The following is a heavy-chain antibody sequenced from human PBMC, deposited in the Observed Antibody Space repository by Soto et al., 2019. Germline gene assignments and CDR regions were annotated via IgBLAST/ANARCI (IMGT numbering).Heavy chain of an antibody. CDR3: AKFYCISTMCQAPAAKSTGGFEI. J-gene: IGHJ3*02. D-gene: IGHD2-2*01. CDR2: ISGSGVST. CDR1: GFTFSSYA. V-gene: IGHV3-23*01. Sequence: EPQLLESGGGLGHPGGSLRLSCAASGFTFSSYAMSWVRQAPGKGLEWVAAISGSGVSTYYADSVRGRSTISRDNSKNTVELQMNSLRAEDTAVYYCAKFYCISTMCQAPAAKSTGGFEIWGQGTLVTVSS.